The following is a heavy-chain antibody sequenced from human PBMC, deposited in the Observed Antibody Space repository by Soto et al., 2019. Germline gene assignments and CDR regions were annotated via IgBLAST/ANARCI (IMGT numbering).Heavy chain of an antibody. CDR1: EFTCISYG. CDR3: ARDPTSYDILTGYYPANWFDP. J-gene: IGHJ5*02. D-gene: IGHD3-9*01. Sequence: PGGSQRLSCAAAEFTCISYGRHWISQDQGKGLEWVAVIWYDGSNKYYADSVKGRFTISRDNSKNTLYLQMNSLRAEDTAVYYCARDPTSYDILTGYYPANWFDPWGQGTLVTVSS. CDR2: IWYDGSNK. V-gene: IGHV3-33*01.